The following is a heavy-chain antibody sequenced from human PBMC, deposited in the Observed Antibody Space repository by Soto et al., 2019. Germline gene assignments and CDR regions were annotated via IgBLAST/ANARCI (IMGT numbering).Heavy chain of an antibody. Sequence: QVQLVQSGAEVKKPGASVKVSCKASGYSFTDYHIHWVRQAPGQGLEWLGRINPKSGGTSTAQKFQGWVTMTTDTSVSTASMELTRLTSDDTALYYCARGDSTDCSNGVCSFFYNHDMDVWGKGTTVTVSS. D-gene: IGHD2-8*01. CDR1: GYSFTDYH. CDR2: INPKSGGT. J-gene: IGHJ6*04. V-gene: IGHV1-2*04. CDR3: ARGDSTDCSNGVCSFFYNHDMDV.